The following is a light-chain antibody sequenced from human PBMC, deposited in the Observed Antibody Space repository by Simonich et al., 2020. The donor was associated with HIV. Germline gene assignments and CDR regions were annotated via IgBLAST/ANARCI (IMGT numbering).Light chain of an antibody. CDR1: QSISNC. V-gene: IGKV1-5*03. CDR2: EAS. Sequence: DIQMTQSPSTLSASVGDRVTITCRASQSISNCLAWYQQKPGKAPKLLIYEASSLPSGVPSRFSGSGSGTEFTLTISSLQPDDFATYYCQQFNSYAWTFGPGTKVEIK. CDR3: QQFNSYAWT. J-gene: IGKJ1*01.